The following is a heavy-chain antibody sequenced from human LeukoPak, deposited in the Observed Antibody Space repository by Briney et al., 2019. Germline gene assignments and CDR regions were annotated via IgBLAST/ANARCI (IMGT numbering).Heavy chain of an antibody. CDR2: IRSKANDYAT. Sequence: GGSLRLSCVVSGFTFSGSAVHWVRQASGKGLEWVGRIRSKANDYATAYAASVKGRFTISRDDSKNTAYLQMNSLKTEDTAVYYCTGDNFDSSVKFDYWGQGTLVTVSS. CDR3: TGDNFDSSVKFDY. J-gene: IGHJ4*02. CDR1: GFTFSGSA. V-gene: IGHV3-73*01. D-gene: IGHD3-22*01.